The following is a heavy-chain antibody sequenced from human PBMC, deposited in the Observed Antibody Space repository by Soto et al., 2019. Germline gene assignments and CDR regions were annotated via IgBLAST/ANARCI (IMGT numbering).Heavy chain of an antibody. V-gene: IGHV3-21*01. D-gene: IGHD3-10*01. Sequence: EVQLVESGGGLVKPGGSLRLSCAASGFTFSSYSMNWVRQAPGKGLEWVSSISSSSSYIYYADSVKGRFTISRDNAKNSLYLQMNRLRAEDTAVYYCARAMVRGVINGYWGQGTLVTVSS. CDR3: ARAMVRGVINGY. CDR2: ISSSSSYI. J-gene: IGHJ4*02. CDR1: GFTFSSYS.